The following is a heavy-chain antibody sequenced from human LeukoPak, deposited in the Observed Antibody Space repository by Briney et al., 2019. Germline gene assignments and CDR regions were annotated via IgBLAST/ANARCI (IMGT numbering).Heavy chain of an antibody. D-gene: IGHD3-10*01. CDR2: INHSGST. CDR1: GGSFSGYY. CDR3: ARGRVLLWLGELIGYYYYGMDV. J-gene: IGHJ6*02. V-gene: IGHV4-34*01. Sequence: SETLSLTCAVYGGSFSGYYWSWIRQPPGKGLEWIGEINHSGSTNYNPSLKSRVTISVDTSKNQFSLKLSSVTAADTAVYYCARGRVLLWLGELIGYYYYGMDVWGQGTTVTVSS.